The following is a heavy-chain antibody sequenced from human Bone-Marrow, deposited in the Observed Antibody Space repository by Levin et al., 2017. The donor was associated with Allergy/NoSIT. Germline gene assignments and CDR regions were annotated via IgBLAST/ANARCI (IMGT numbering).Heavy chain of an antibody. CDR3: ARSFTMLRGGFDP. V-gene: IGHV4-30-2*01. CDR1: GGSISSGGSS. J-gene: IGHJ5*02. CDR2: IFHTGST. D-gene: IGHD3-10*01. Sequence: SETLSLTCALSGGSISSGGSSWSWIRQPPGKGLEWIGYIFHTGSTYCNSSLKSRVTISVDRSKNQFSLKLTSVTAADTAVYYCARSFTMLRGGFDPWGQGILVTVSS.